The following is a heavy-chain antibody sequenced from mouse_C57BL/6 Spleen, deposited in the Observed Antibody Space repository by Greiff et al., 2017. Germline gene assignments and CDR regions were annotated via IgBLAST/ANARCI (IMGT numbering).Heavy chain of an antibody. CDR1: GYSFTDYN. CDR2: INPNYGTT. D-gene: IGHD2-1*01. V-gene: IGHV1-39*01. J-gene: IGHJ3*01. CDR3: ARGGDYGNYAWFAY. Sequence: EVKLMESGPELVKPGASVKTSCKASGYSFTDYNMNWVKQSNGKSLEWIGVINPNYGTTSYNQKFKGKATLTVDQSSSTAYMQLNSLTSEDSAVYYCARGGDYGNYAWFAYWGQGTLVTVSA.